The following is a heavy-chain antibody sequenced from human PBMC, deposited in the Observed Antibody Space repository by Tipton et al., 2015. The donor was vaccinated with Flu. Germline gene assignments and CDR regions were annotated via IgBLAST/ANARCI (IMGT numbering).Heavy chain of an antibody. CDR3: ARRWGYQGLNAFDI. Sequence: QLVQSGAEVKKPGESLKISCQGSEYSFANHWIAWVRQTPGKGMEWMGIIYPGDSDTTYGPSFQGQVTISVNKSISTAYLRWSGLKTSETAIYYCARRWGYQGLNAFDIWGQGPFVSVSS. V-gene: IGHV5-51*03. CDR2: IYPGDSDT. J-gene: IGHJ3*02. D-gene: IGHD2-2*01. CDR1: EYSFANHW.